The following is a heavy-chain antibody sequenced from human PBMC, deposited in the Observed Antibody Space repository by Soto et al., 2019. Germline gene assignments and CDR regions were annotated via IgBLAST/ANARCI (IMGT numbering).Heavy chain of an antibody. CDR3: ARGVLGPGDYYYGMDV. J-gene: IGHJ6*02. V-gene: IGHV3-13*01. D-gene: IGHD7-27*01. CDR1: GFTFSNYD. Sequence: WGSLRLSCAASGFTFSNYDIRCVRQSPLECLEWVSGIGAASDTYYPVSVQGRFTVSRDNAKKSLYLQMNSLRAGDTAVYYCARGVLGPGDYYYGMDVWGQGTTVTVSS. CDR2: IGAASDT.